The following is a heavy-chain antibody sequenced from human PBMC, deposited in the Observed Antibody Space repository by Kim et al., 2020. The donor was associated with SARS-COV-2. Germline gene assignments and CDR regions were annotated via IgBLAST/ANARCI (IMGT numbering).Heavy chain of an antibody. D-gene: IGHD1-26*01. J-gene: IGHJ6*02. V-gene: IGHV7-4-1*02. Sequence: YAQGFTGRFVFSLDTSVSTAYLQISSLKAEDTAVYYCEREPNSWTGGMDVWGQGTTVTVSS. CDR3: EREPNSWTGGMDV.